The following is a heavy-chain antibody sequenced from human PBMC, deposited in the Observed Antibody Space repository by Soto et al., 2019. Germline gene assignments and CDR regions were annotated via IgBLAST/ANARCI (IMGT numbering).Heavy chain of an antibody. CDR2: INAGNGNT. V-gene: IGHV1-3*01. D-gene: IGHD1-26*01. CDR3: ATLPRGSFYPPFDY. Sequence: QVQLVQSGAEVKKPGASVKVSCKASGYTFTSYAMHWVRQAPGQRLEWMGWINAGNGNTKYSQKFQGRVTITRNTSASKAYMELSSLRSEDTAVYYCATLPRGSFYPPFDYLGEGTLVTVSS. CDR1: GYTFTSYA. J-gene: IGHJ4*02.